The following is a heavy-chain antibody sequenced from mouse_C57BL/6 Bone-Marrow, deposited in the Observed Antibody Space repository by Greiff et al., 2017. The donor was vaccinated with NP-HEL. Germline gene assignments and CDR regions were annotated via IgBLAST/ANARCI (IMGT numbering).Heavy chain of an antibody. CDR2: ISNGGGST. CDR1: GFTFSDYY. Sequence: EVHLVESGGGLVQPGGSLKLSCAASGFTFSDYYMYWVRQTPEKRLEWVAYISNGGGSTYYPDTVKGRFTISRDNSKNTLYLQMSRLKSEDKARYCCARQVYDGYYWFADWGQGTLVTVSA. D-gene: IGHD2-3*01. V-gene: IGHV5-12*01. CDR3: ARQVYDGYYWFAD. J-gene: IGHJ3*01.